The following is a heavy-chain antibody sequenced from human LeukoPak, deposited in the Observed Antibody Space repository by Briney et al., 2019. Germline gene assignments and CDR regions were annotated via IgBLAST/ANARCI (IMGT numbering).Heavy chain of an antibody. CDR1: RTTFIHHW. CDR2: ISPDGREK. CDR3: VRDLNWDSQ. J-gene: IGHJ4*02. D-gene: IGHD1-26*01. V-gene: IGHV3-7*01. Sequence: PGGSLRLSCAASRTTFIHHWMTWVRQAPGKWLECLANISPDGREKYFLESVKGRFTISRDKSKQSLYLQMSSLRAEDTAVYHCVRDLNWDSQWGQGTLVGVSS.